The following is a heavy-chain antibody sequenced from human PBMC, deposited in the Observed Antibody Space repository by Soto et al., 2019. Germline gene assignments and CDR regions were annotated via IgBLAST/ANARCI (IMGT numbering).Heavy chain of an antibody. D-gene: IGHD3-22*01. CDR2: ITVGTGNT. CDR3: AAGDSSGYYGG. V-gene: IGHV1-58*01. Sequence: ASVKVSCKASGFTFTSSSVQWVRQARGQRLEWIGWITVGTGNTNYAQKFQERVSITRDMSTSTAYMELSNLRSDDTAVYYCAAGDSSGYYGGWGQGTLVTVSS. CDR1: GFTFTSSS. J-gene: IGHJ4*02.